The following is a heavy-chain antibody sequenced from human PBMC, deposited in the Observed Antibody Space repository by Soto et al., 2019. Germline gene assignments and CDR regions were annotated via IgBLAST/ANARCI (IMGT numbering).Heavy chain of an antibody. CDR3: ARELEWELSPFDY. D-gene: IGHD3-3*01. J-gene: IGHJ4*02. CDR1: GFAFNRYS. CDR2: ISGNSRTI. V-gene: IGHV3-48*01. Sequence: EVQLVESGGGLVQPGGSLSLSCEASGFAFNRYSMPWARQAPGKGLEWVSYISGNSRTIYYADSLKGRFTIARDNAKNALYLHMNSLRAEDTAVYYCARELEWELSPFDYWGQGTLVTVSS.